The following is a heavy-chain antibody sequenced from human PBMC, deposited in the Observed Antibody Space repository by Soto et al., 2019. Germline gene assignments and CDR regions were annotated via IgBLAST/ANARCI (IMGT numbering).Heavy chain of an antibody. D-gene: IGHD2-15*01. Sequence: GGSLRLSCAASGFTFSSYSMNWVRQAPGKGLEWVSSISSSSSYIYYADSVKGRFTISRDNAKNSLYLQMNSLRAEDTAVYYCARGPEYCSGGSCYYGMDVWGQGTTVTVSS. V-gene: IGHV3-21*01. CDR2: ISSSSSYI. J-gene: IGHJ6*02. CDR1: GFTFSSYS. CDR3: ARGPEYCSGGSCYYGMDV.